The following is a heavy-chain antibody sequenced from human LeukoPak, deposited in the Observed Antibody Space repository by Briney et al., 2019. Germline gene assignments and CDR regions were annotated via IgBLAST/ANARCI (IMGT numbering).Heavy chain of an antibody. CDR3: ARRLSRSTSTSFDY. CDR2: IHYTGSK. V-gene: IGHV4-39*01. J-gene: IGHJ4*02. Sequence: SETLSLTCTVSGGSISSSTYYWGWIRQPPGKGLEWIGDIHYTGSKRYNPSLKSRVTISVDTSKSQFSLKLSPVTAADTAVYYCARRLSRSTSTSFDYWGQGTLVSVSS. D-gene: IGHD3-10*01. CDR1: GGSISSSTYY.